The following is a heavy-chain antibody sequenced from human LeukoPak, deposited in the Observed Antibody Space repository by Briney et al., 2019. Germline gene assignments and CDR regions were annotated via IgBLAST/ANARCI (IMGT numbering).Heavy chain of an antibody. CDR1: GDISTSYY. CDR3: ARDLGGYKLFDY. CDR2: INPSGGST. V-gene: IGHV1-46*01. Sequence: ASVKVSCKASGDISTSYYMHWLRQAPGQGLEWMGIINPSGGSTNCAQKFQGRVTMTRDTSTGTVYMELNSLRSEDTAVYYCARDLGGYKLFDYWGQGTLVTVPS. D-gene: IGHD5-24*01. J-gene: IGHJ4*02.